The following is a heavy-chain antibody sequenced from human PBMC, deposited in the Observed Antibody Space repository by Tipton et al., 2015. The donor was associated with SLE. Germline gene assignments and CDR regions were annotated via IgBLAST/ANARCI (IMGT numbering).Heavy chain of an antibody. CDR3: AKGRVGVVES. CDR2: IYTSGST. D-gene: IGHD3-3*01. Sequence: TLSLTCTVSGASISIDYWSWVRQPPGQGLEWIAYIYTSGSTNYNPSLRNRVTIFRDTSKNQFSLKMISVTAADTAMYYCAKGRVGVVESWGQGTLVTVSS. CDR1: GASISIDY. J-gene: IGHJ4*02. V-gene: IGHV4-4*08.